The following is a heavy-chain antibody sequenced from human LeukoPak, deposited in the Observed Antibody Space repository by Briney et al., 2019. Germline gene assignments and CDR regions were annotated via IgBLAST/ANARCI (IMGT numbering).Heavy chain of an antibody. D-gene: IGHD3-9*01. J-gene: IGHJ4*02. CDR3: ARDRGWLSFDY. Sequence: SETLSLTCTVSGGSISSYYWSWIRQPPGKGLEWIGYIYYSGSTYYNPSLKSRVTISVDTSKNQFSLKLSSVTAADTAVYYCARDRGWLSFDYWGQGTLVTVSS. V-gene: IGHV4-59*12. CDR2: IYYSGST. CDR1: GGSISSYY.